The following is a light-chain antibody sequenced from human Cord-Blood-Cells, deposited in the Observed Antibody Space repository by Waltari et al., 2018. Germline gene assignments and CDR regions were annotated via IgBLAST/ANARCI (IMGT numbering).Light chain of an antibody. CDR1: QSVSSN. CDR2: GAS. Sequence: EIVMTQSLATLSVSPGERATLACRASQSVSSNLAWYQQKPGQAPRLLIYGASTRATGIPSRFSGSVSGTEFTLTISSLQSEYFAVYYCQQYNNWPRTFGQGTKLEIK. V-gene: IGKV3-15*01. J-gene: IGKJ2*01. CDR3: QQYNNWPRT.